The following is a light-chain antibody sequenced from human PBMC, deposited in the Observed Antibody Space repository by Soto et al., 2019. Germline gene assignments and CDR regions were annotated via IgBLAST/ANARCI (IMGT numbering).Light chain of an antibody. CDR3: QKYNSAPLT. V-gene: IGKV1-27*01. CDR1: LPIINY. J-gene: IGKJ4*01. CDR2: AAS. Sequence: DIHMNQSLSSLSASVRDRVTITCRASLPIINYLPWYQQKPGKIPNLLIYAASTLQAGVPSRFSGSGSGTDFTLTISSLQPEDVAAYYCQKYNSAPLTFSGGTKV.